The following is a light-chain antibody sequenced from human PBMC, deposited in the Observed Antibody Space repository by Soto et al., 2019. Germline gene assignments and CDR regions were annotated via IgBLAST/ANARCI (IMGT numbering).Light chain of an antibody. CDR2: DAS. V-gene: IGKV3-11*01. J-gene: IGKJ4*01. CDR1: QSVSSY. Sequence: EIVLTQSPATLSLSPGERATLSCRASQSVSSYLAWYQQKPGQAPRLLIYDASNRATGIPARFSGSGSGTDFTLTISSLEPEDFAVYYCQQSSNWPPTFGGGTNVDIK. CDR3: QQSSNWPPT.